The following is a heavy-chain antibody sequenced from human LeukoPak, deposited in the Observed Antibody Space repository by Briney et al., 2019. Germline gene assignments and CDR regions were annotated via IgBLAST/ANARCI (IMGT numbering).Heavy chain of an antibody. CDR1: GYTFTSYG. Sequence: ASVKVSCKASGYTFTSYGISWVRQAPGQGLEWMGWISAYNGNTNYAQKLQGRVTMTTDTSTSTAYMELRSLRSDDTAVYYCARDLVTIFGVANTPPGYWGQGTLVTVSS. CDR2: ISAYNGNT. J-gene: IGHJ4*02. D-gene: IGHD3-3*01. V-gene: IGHV1-18*01. CDR3: ARDLVTIFGVANTPPGY.